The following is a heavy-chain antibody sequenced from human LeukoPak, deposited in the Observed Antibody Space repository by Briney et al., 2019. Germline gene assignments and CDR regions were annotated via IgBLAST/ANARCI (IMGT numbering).Heavy chain of an antibody. J-gene: IGHJ4*02. D-gene: IGHD6-6*01. V-gene: IGHV1-24*01. Sequence: GASVKVSCKVSGYTLTELSMHWVRQAPGKGLEWMGGFDPEDGETIYAQKFQGRVTMTEDTSTDTAYMKLSSLRSEDTAVYYCATDQPLPGELVAFDYWGQGTLVTVSS. CDR1: GYTLTELS. CDR3: ATDQPLPGELVAFDY. CDR2: FDPEDGET.